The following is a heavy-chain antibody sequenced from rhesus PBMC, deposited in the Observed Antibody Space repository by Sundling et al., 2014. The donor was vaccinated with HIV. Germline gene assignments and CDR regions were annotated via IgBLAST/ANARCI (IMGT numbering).Heavy chain of an antibody. D-gene: IGHD4-35*01. CDR1: GYTFTQYF. J-gene: IGHJ4*01. Sequence: QVQLVQSGAEVKKPGSSVKVSCKASGYTFTQYFIHWLRQAPRQGLEWLGWINPYNGNTFYAQKFQGRVTMTRDTSTTTAYMGLNSLTSEDTAVYYCARVGNRTFGDYWGQGVLVTVSS. V-gene: IGHV1S2*01. CDR2: INPYNGNT. CDR3: ARVGNRTFGDY.